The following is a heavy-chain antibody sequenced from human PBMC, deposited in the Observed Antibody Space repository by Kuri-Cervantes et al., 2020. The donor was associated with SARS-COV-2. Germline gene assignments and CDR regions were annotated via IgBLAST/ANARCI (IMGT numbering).Heavy chain of an antibody. CDR2: ISYDGSNK. Sequence: GGSLRLSCAASGFTFSSYGMHWVRQAPGKGLEWVAVISYDGSNKYYAYSVKGRFTISRDNSKNTLYLQMNSLRAEDTAVYYCAKDQSARYYDSSGLFDYWGQGTLVTVSS. J-gene: IGHJ4*02. D-gene: IGHD3-22*01. CDR3: AKDQSARYYDSSGLFDY. CDR1: GFTFSSYG. V-gene: IGHV3-30*18.